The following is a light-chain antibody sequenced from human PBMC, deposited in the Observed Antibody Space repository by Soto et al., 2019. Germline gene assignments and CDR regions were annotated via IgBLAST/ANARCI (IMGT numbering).Light chain of an antibody. V-gene: IGKV3-15*01. CDR2: GAS. CDR3: QQYNNWPPYT. J-gene: IGKJ2*01. CDR1: QSVSSD. Sequence: EIVMTQSQATLSVSPGERATLSCRASQSVSSDLAWYQQRPGQAHRLLIYGASTMATGIPARFSGSGSGTEFTLTISSLQSEDFAVYYCQQYNNWPPYTFGQGTKLEIK.